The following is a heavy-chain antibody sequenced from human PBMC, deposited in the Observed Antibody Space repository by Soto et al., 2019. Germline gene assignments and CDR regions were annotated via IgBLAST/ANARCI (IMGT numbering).Heavy chain of an antibody. J-gene: IGHJ4*02. V-gene: IGHV3-11*05. CDR1: GFTFSDYY. D-gene: IGHD2-15*01. CDR2: ISSSSSYT. Sequence: QVQLVESGGGLVKPGGSLRLSCAASGFTFSDYYMSWIRQAPGKGLEWVSYISSSSSYTNYADSVKGRFTISRDNAKNSLYLQMNSLRAEDTAVYYCARACSVGSCYVIWGQGTLVTVSS. CDR3: ARACSVGSCYVI.